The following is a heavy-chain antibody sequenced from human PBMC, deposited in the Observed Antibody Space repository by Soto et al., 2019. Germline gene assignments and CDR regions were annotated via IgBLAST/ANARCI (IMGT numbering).Heavy chain of an antibody. J-gene: IGHJ4*02. Sequence: GGSLRLSCAASGFTVSGNYMSWVRQAPGKGLEWVSVIYSGGNTYYADSVKGRFTSARDNSKNTLYLQMNSLSAEDTYLYYCAREARYDSSGYYFDYWGQGTLVTVSS. CDR2: IYSGGNT. CDR1: GFTVSGNY. V-gene: IGHV3-53*01. D-gene: IGHD3-22*01. CDR3: AREARYDSSGYYFDY.